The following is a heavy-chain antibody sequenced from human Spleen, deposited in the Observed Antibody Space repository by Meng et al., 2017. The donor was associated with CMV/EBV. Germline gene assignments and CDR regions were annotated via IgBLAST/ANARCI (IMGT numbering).Heavy chain of an antibody. CDR1: GFTFSNYA. J-gene: IGHJ4*02. CDR2: IRYDGSNK. V-gene: IGHV3-30*02. D-gene: IGHD1-26*01. Sequence: GGSLRLSCAASGFTFSNYAMHWVRQAPGKGLEWVACIRYDGSNKYYADSVKGRFTISRDNSKNTLYVQMNSLRAEDTAVYYCAKEGERSALVDYFDYWGQGTLVTVSS. CDR3: AKEGERSALVDYFDY.